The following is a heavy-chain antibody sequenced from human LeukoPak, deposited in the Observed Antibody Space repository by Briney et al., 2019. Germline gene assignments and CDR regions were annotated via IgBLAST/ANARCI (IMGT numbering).Heavy chain of an antibody. CDR2: IYHSGST. Sequence: PSETLSLTCAVSGGSISSGGYSWSWIRQPPGKGLEWIGYIYHSGSTYYNPSLKSRVTISVDRSKNQFSLKLSSVTAADTAVYYCARHHPGYYDSSGYGDYWGQGTLVTVSS. D-gene: IGHD3-22*01. V-gene: IGHV4-30-2*01. CDR1: GGSISSGGYS. J-gene: IGHJ4*02. CDR3: ARHHPGYYDSSGYGDY.